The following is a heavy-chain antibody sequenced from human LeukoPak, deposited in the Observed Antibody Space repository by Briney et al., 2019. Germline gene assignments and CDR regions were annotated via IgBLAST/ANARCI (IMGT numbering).Heavy chain of an antibody. V-gene: IGHV4-59*06. CDR2: IYYSGST. CDR3: ARYMTTVTTPRSDAFDI. D-gene: IGHD4-17*01. CDR1: GGSISSYY. J-gene: IGHJ3*02. Sequence: PSETLSLTCTVSGGSISSYYWSWIRQHPGKGLEWIGYIYYSGSTYYNPSLKSRVTISVDTSKNQFSLKLSSVTAADTAVYYCARYMTTVTTPRSDAFDIWGQGTMVTVSS.